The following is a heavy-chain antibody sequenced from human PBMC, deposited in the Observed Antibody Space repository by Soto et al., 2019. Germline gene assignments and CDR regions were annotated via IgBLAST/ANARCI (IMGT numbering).Heavy chain of an antibody. V-gene: IGHV4-59*01. Sequence: QMQLQESGPGLVKPAETLSLTCTVSGGSLSSYYWTWIRQPPGKGLGWVGYLYYSGNTNYNPSLMHLVTMAVDTSMILFSLKLGSVTSAAAGVYFWLKLPSAVYGGIFVPCGPGSLVSVSS. CDR2: LYYSGNT. CDR3: LKLPSAVYGGIFVP. D-gene: IGHD4-17*01. CDR1: GGSLSSYY. J-gene: IGHJ5*02.